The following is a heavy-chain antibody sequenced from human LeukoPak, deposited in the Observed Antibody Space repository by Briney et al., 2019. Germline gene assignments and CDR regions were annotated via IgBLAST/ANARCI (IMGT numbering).Heavy chain of an antibody. CDR1: GGSFSGYY. CDR3: ARDRYSGSSVAFDI. J-gene: IGHJ3*02. CDR2: INHSGST. D-gene: IGHD6-6*01. Sequence: PSETLSLTCAVYGGSFSGYYWSWIRQPPGKGLEWIGEINHSGSTNYNPSLKSRVTISVDTSKNQFSLKLSSVTAADTAVYYCARDRYSGSSVAFDIWGQGTMVTISS. V-gene: IGHV4-34*01.